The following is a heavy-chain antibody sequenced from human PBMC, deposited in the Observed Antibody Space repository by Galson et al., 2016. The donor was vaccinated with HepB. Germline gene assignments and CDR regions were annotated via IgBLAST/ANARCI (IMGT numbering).Heavy chain of an antibody. Sequence: SLRLSCAASGFTFSTFAMNWVRQVPGKGLEWVSTISTSGGSTYYGDSVKGRFTISRDNSQDTLFLQMNRLRVEDTAGYYCAKKRGRGYCAEDCFSSYDTWGQGTLLSVTA. CDR2: ISTSGGST. CDR1: GFTFSTFA. CDR3: AKKRGRGYCAEDCFSSYDT. D-gene: IGHD2-21*02. J-gene: IGHJ1*01. V-gene: IGHV3-23*01.